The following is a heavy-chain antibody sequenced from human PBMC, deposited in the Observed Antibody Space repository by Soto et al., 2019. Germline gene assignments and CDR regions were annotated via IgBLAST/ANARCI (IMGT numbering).Heavy chain of an antibody. CDR3: ARDLAAAGGPPYNWFDP. D-gene: IGHD6-13*01. V-gene: IGHV1-18*01. J-gene: IGHJ5*01. CDR1: GYTFTSYG. CDR2: ISAYNGNT. Sequence: GASVKVSCKASGYTFTSYGISWVRQAPGQGLEWMGWISAYNGNTNYAQKLQGRVTMTTDTSTSTAYMELRSLRSDDTAVYYCARDLAAAGGPPYNWFDPWCQGTLVTVSS.